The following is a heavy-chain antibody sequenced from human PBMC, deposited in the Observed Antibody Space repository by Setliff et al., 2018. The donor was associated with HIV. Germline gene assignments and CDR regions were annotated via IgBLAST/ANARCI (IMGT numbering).Heavy chain of an antibody. CDR1: GYSISSGYY. CDR2: IYHSGGT. CDR3: ARDGGRTGYSSSSDQ. D-gene: IGHD6-13*01. J-gene: IGHJ4*02. V-gene: IGHV4-38-2*02. Sequence: PSETLSLTCAVSGYSISSGYYWGWIRQPPGRGLEWIGNIYHSGGTHYNPSLRSRVTISVDTSKNHFSLKLSSVTAADTAVYYCARDGGRTGYSSSSDQWGQGTLVTVSS.